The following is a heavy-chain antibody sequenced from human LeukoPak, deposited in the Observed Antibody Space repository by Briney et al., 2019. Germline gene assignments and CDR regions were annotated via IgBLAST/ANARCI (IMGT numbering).Heavy chain of an antibody. CDR1: GFTFSSYA. Sequence: GGSLRLSCAASGFTFSSYAMSWVRQAPGKGLEWVSAISGSGGSTYYADSVKGRFAISRDNSKNTLYLQMNSLRAEDTAVYYCAKDQNDYVWGSYRVPGYDYWGQGTLVTVSS. V-gene: IGHV3-23*01. J-gene: IGHJ4*02. D-gene: IGHD3-16*02. CDR2: ISGSGGST. CDR3: AKDQNDYVWGSYRVPGYDY.